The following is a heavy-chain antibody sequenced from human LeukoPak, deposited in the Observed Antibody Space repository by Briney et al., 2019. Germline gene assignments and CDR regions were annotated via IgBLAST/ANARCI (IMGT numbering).Heavy chain of an antibody. V-gene: IGHV1-18*01. CDR3: ARAGGRSWFDP. CDR2: ISAYNGNT. J-gene: IGHJ5*02. Sequence: ASVKVSCKASGGTFSGYAISWVRQAPGQGLEWMGWISAYNGNTNYAQKLQGRVTMTTDTSMSTAYMELSRLTSDDTAVYYCARAGGRSWFDPWGQGTLVTVSS. CDR1: GGTFSGYA.